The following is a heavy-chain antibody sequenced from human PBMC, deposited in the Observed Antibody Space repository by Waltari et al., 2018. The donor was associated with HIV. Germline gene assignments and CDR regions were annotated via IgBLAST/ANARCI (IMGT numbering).Heavy chain of an antibody. V-gene: IGHV4-34*01. CDR1: GRLFHQHY. D-gene: IGHD1-1*01. CDR2: INHAGSS. J-gene: IGHJ5*02. Sequence: QVRLRPWGAGLLEPSETLSLTCASYGRLFHQHYWIWVRQSPGGGPEWIGEINHAGSSNYNPSLKSRVTMSVDASKKQFSLRLTSVTAADTAVYYCARGSIQCDAWGQGTLVTVSS. CDR3: ARGSIQCDA.